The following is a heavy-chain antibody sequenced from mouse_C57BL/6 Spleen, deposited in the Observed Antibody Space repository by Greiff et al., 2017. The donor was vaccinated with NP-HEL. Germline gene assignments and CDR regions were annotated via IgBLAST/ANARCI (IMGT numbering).Heavy chain of an antibody. CDR1: GYSITSGYY. J-gene: IGHJ3*01. CDR3: ARKGTYYSNSWFAY. D-gene: IGHD2-5*01. Sequence: EVKLMESGPGLVKPSQSLSLTCSVTGYSITSGYYWNWIRQFPGNKLEWMGYISYDGSNNYNPSLKNRISITRDTSKNQFFLKLNSVTTEDTATYYCARKGTYYSNSWFAYWGQGTLVTVSA. CDR2: ISYDGSN. V-gene: IGHV3-6*01.